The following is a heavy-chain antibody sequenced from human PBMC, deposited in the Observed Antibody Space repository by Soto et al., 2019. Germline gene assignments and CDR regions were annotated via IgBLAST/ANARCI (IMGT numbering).Heavy chain of an antibody. Sequence: QVQLQQWGAGLLKPSETLSLTCAVYGGSFSGYYWSWIRQPPGKGLEWIGEINHSGSTNYNPSLKSRVTISVDTSKNQFPLKLSSVTAADTAVYYCARGGDSSGWNFDYWGQGTLVTVSS. V-gene: IGHV4-34*01. CDR2: INHSGST. J-gene: IGHJ4*02. CDR1: GGSFSGYY. CDR3: ARGGDSSGWNFDY. D-gene: IGHD6-19*01.